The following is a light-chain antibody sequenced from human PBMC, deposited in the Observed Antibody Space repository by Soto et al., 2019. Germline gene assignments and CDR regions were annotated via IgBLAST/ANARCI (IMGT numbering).Light chain of an antibody. CDR2: DVS. CDR1: SGHVGGYNY. Sequence: QSALTQPASVSGSPGQSITISCTGTSGHVGGYNYVSWYQQHPGKAPKLMIYDVSNRPSGVSNRFSGSKSGNTASLTISGLQAEDEADYYCSSYTSSTTVVFGGGTKLTVL. J-gene: IGLJ2*01. V-gene: IGLV2-14*01. CDR3: SSYTSSTTVV.